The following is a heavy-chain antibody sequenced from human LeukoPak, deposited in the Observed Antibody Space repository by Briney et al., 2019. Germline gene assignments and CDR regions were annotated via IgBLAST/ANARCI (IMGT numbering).Heavy chain of an antibody. D-gene: IGHD3-3*01. V-gene: IGHV1-46*01. CDR1: GYTFTSYY. J-gene: IGHJ4*02. CDR2: INPSGGST. CDR3: ARSARYDYYFDY. Sequence: GASVKVPCKASGYTFTSYYMHWVRQAPGQGLEWMGIINPSGGSTSYAQKFQGRVTMTRDTSTSTAYMELSSLRSEDTAVYYCARSARYDYYFDYWGQGTLVTVSS.